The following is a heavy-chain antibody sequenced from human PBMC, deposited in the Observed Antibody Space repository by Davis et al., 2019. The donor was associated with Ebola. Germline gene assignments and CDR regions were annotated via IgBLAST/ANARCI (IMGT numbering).Heavy chain of an antibody. V-gene: IGHV1-46*01. D-gene: IGHD3-9*01. CDR3: ARQYYDILISYGMDV. Sequence: ASVKVSCKASGYTFTSYYMHWVRQAPGQGLEWMGIINPSGGSTSYAQKFQGRVTMTRDTSTSTVYMELSSLRSEDTAVYYCARQYYDILISYGMDVWGQGTTVTVSS. CDR1: GYTFTSYY. CDR2: INPSGGST. J-gene: IGHJ6*02.